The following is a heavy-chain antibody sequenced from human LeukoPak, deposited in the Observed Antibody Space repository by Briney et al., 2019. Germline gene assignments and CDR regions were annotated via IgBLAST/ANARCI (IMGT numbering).Heavy chain of an antibody. CDR3: AKDQATTGGGYFDY. CDR2: ISVSGDRT. CDR1: GFTFSSYA. J-gene: IGHJ4*02. Sequence: RGSLRLSCAASGFTFSSYAMSWVRQAPGKGLEWVSGISVSGDRTYYADSVKGRFTISRDNSKNTLYLQMNSLRAEDTAVYYCAKDQATTGGGYFDYWGQGTLVTVSS. V-gene: IGHV3-23*01. D-gene: IGHD1-1*01.